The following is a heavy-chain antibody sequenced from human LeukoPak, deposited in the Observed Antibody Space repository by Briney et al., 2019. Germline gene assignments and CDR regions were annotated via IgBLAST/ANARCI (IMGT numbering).Heavy chain of an antibody. V-gene: IGHV3-23*01. CDR3: AKEGLSGSYYDY. D-gene: IGHD3-10*01. CDR1: GFTFSSYA. Sequence: GGSLRLSCAASGFTFSSYAMSWVRQAPGKGLEWVSTVSGSGGSTYYADSVKGRFTISRDNSKNTLYLQMNSLRAEDTAVYYCAKEGLSGSYYDYWGQGTMVTVSS. CDR2: VSGSGGST. J-gene: IGHJ4*02.